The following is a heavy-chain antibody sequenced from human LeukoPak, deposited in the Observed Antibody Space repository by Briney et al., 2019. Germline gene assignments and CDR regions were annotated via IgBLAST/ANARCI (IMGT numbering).Heavy chain of an antibody. V-gene: IGHV3-30-3*01. J-gene: IGHJ4*02. CDR2: ISYDGSNK. CDR1: GFTFSSYA. CDR3: ARPWGRRAAAGIYFDY. D-gene: IGHD6-13*01. Sequence: GGSLRLSCAASGFTFSSYAMHWVRQAPGKGLEWVAVISYDGSNKYYADSVKGRFTISRDNSKNTLYLQMNSLRAEDTAVYYCARPWGRRAAAGIYFDYWGQGTLVTVSS.